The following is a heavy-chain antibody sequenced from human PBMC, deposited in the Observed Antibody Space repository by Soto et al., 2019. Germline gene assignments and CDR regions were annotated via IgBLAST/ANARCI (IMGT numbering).Heavy chain of an antibody. Sequence: ESGGHLVQPGGSLRLSCAASGFTFSSYAMSWVRQAPGKGLEWVSSVSAGGDMTYYSDSVKGRFTISRDNSNNALFLQMNSLRIEDTALYYCARGDRGGSGSPASYYYSGLDVWDQGTTVTVS. CDR3: ARGDRGGSGSPASYYYSGLDV. CDR1: GFTFSSYA. J-gene: IGHJ6*02. V-gene: IGHV3-23*01. CDR2: VSAGGDMT. D-gene: IGHD3-10*01.